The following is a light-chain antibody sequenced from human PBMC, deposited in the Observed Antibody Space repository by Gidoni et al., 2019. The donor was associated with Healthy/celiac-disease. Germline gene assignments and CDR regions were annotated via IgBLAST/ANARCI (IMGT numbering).Light chain of an antibody. CDR1: SSNIGAGYD. CDR2: GNS. Sequence: QSVLTPPPSVSGAPGQRVTISCTGSSSNIGAGYDVHWYQQLPGTAPKLLIYGNSNRPSGVPDRFSGSKSGTSASLAITGLQAEDEADYYCQSYDSSSYVVFGGGTKLTVL. J-gene: IGLJ2*01. CDR3: QSYDSSSYVV. V-gene: IGLV1-40*01.